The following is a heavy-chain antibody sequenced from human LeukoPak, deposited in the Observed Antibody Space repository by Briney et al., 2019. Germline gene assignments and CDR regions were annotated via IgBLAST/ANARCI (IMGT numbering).Heavy chain of an antibody. CDR3: ARDWLRYCSSTSCAGGY. Sequence: ASVKVSCKASGYTFTSYGISWVRQAPGQGLEWMGWISAYNGNTNYAQKLQGRVTMTTDTSTSTAYMELRSLRSDDTAVYYCARDWLRYCSSTSCAGGYWGQGTLVTVSS. D-gene: IGHD2-2*01. CDR2: ISAYNGNT. V-gene: IGHV1-18*01. CDR1: GYTFTSYG. J-gene: IGHJ4*02.